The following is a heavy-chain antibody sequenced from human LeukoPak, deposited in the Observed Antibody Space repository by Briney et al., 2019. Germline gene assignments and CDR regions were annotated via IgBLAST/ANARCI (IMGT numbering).Heavy chain of an antibody. J-gene: IGHJ4*02. CDR1: GGSFSGYY. V-gene: IGHV4-34*01. CDR2: INHSGST. Sequence: PAETLSLTCAVYGGSFSGYYWSWIRQPPGKGLEWIGEINHSGSTNYNPYLKSRVTISVDTSKNQFSLKLSSVTAADTAVFYCARVDIVATRIDYWGQGTLVTVSS. D-gene: IGHD5-12*01. CDR3: ARVDIVATRIDY.